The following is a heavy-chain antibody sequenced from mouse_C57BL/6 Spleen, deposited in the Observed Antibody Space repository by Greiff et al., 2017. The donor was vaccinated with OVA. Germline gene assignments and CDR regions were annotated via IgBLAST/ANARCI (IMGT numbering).Heavy chain of an antibody. CDR1: GYAFSSSW. J-gene: IGHJ2*01. Sequence: QVQLQQSGPELVKPGASVKISCKASGYAFSSSWMNWVKQRPGKGLEWIGRIYPGDGDTNYNGKFKGKATLTADKSSSTAYMQLSSLTSEDSAVDFCARGGNSLLYFDYWGQGTTLTVSS. V-gene: IGHV1-82*01. CDR2: IYPGDGDT. CDR3: ARGGNSLLYFDY. D-gene: IGHD1-1*02.